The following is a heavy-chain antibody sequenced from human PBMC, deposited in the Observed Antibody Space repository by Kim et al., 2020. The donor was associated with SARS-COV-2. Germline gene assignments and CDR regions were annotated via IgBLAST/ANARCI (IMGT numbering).Heavy chain of an antibody. CDR1: GGSFSGYY. CDR3: ARAGGDYYYYYYMDV. CDR2: INHSGST. V-gene: IGHV4-34*01. J-gene: IGHJ6*03. Sequence: SETLSLTCAVYGGSFSGYYWSWIRQPPGKGLEWIGEINHSGSTNYNPSLKSRVTISVDTSKNQFSLKLSSVTAADTAVYYCARAGGDYYYYYYMDVWGKGTTVTVSS.